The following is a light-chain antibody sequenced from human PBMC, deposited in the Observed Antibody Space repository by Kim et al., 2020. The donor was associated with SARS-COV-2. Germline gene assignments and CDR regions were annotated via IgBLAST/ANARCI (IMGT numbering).Light chain of an antibody. Sequence: IVMTQSPATLSVSPGERVTLSCRASQSVKNNLAWYQQPPGQAPRLLIYGASTRATDISARFSGSGSGTEFTLTIRSLQSEDLAVYYCQQYNDWPLLTFGGGTKVDIK. CDR1: QSVKNN. CDR2: GAS. CDR3: QQYNDWPLLT. J-gene: IGKJ4*01. V-gene: IGKV3-15*01.